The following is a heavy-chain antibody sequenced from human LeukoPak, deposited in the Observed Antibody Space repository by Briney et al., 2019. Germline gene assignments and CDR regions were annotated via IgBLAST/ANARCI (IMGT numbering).Heavy chain of an antibody. D-gene: IGHD5-18*01. CDR3: AKFADTAMAYGELDY. CDR2: INNEGTDT. V-gene: IGHV3-74*01. CDR1: GLTFSHHW. J-gene: IGHJ4*02. Sequence: GGSLRLSCVVSGLTFSHHWIHWVRQVPGKGLVWVSHINNEGTDTRYADSVRGRFTISRDNAKNTVYLQMNSLSPEDTAVYYCAKFADTAMAYGELDYWGQGTLVTVSS.